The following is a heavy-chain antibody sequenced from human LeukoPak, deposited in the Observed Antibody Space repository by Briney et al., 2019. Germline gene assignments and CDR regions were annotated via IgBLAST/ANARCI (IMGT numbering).Heavy chain of an antibody. J-gene: IGHJ4*01. CDR1: GFTFSSYG. CDR3: GKVLLYFGLLGNFDS. V-gene: IGHV3-30*02. D-gene: IGHD3-9*01. CDR2: ILYDGSNK. Sequence: GGSLRLSCATSGFTFSSYGMHWVRQAPGKGLEWVASILYDGSNKYYADSVRGRFTISRDSSKNTLYLQMNSLRVEDTAVYYCGKVLLYFGLLGNFDSWGQEPWSPSPQ.